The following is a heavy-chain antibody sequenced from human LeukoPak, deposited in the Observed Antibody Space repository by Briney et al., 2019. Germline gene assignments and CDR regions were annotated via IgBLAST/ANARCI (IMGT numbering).Heavy chain of an antibody. V-gene: IGHV3-21*01. Sequence: SGGSLRLSCAASGFTFSSYSMNWVRQAPGKGLEWVSYISSSSSYIYYADSVKGRFTISRDNAKNSLYLQMNSLRAEDTAVYYCARDYYLRTRYYGSGSYISSPTDYWGQRTLVTVSS. J-gene: IGHJ4*02. CDR2: ISSSSSYI. D-gene: IGHD3-10*01. CDR1: GFTFSSYS. CDR3: ARDYYLRTRYYGSGSYISSPTDY.